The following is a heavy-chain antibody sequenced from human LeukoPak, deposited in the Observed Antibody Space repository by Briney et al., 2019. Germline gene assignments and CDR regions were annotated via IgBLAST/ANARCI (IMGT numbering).Heavy chain of an antibody. CDR2: FNPIFGSA. Sequence: SVKVSCKASGDSFGTYGITWVRQALGQGLEWMGGFNPIFGSAQYAQKFQGRVTITMDVSARTVYMELSSLRSEDTTIYYCARDFGSGVFDPWGQGTLVTVSS. J-gene: IGHJ5*02. V-gene: IGHV1-69*05. D-gene: IGHD3-10*01. CDR1: GDSFGTYG. CDR3: ARDFGSGVFDP.